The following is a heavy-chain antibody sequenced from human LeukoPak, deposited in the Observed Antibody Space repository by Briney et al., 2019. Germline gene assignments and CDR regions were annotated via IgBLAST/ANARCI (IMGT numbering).Heavy chain of an antibody. CDR3: AKDEARGYSYSPLGY. D-gene: IGHD5-18*01. Sequence: GGSLRLSCAASGFTFDDYAMHWVRQAPGKGLEWVSGISWNSGSIGYADSVKGRFTISRDNAKNSLYLQMNSLRAEDTALYYCAKDEARGYSYSPLGYWGQGTLVTVSS. CDR2: ISWNSGSI. J-gene: IGHJ4*02. V-gene: IGHV3-9*01. CDR1: GFTFDDYA.